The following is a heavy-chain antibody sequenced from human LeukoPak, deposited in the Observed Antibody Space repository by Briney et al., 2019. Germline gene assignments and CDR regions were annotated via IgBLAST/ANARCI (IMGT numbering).Heavy chain of an antibody. CDR2: ISSSSSTI. CDR1: GFTFSSYS. D-gene: IGHD3-3*01. CDR3: TRDFDFSSAI. J-gene: IGHJ4*02. Sequence: GGSLRLPCAASGFTFSSYSMNWVRQAPGKGLEWVSYISSSSSTIYYADSVKGRFTISRDNAKNSLYLQMNSLRAEDTAVYYCTRDFDFSSAIWGQGTLVTVSS. V-gene: IGHV3-48*01.